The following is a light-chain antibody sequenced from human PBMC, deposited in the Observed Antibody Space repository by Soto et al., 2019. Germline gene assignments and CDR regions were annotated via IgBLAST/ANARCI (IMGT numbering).Light chain of an antibody. Sequence: ELLLPQFTGPLTLSLGEIATLSCRVSQSVSSYLAWYQQKPGQAPRLLIYDASNRATGIPARFSGSGSGTDFTLTISSLEPEDFAVYSCQQRSNWPRTFGQGSKVDIK. CDR1: QSVSSY. V-gene: IGKV3-11*01. J-gene: IGKJ1*01. CDR3: QQRSNWPRT. CDR2: DAS.